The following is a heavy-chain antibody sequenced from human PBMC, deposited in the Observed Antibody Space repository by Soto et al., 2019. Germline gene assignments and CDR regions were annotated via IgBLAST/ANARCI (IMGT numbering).Heavy chain of an antibody. CDR3: ARFIVAKIVGFDY. CDR2: INHSGST. V-gene: IGHV4-34*01. J-gene: IGHJ4*02. Sequence: SETLSLTCAVYGGSFSGYYWSWIRQPPGKGLEWIGEINHSGSTNYNPSLKSRVTISVDTSKNQFSLKLSSVTAADTAVYYCARFIVAKIVGFDYWGQGTLFTVSS. CDR1: GGSFSGYY. D-gene: IGHD5-12*01.